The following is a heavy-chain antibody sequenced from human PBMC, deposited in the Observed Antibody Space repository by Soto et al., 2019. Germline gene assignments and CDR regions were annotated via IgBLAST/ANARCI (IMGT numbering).Heavy chain of an antibody. V-gene: IGHV1-3*01. CDR3: ARDAAPYSGYIISDAFDI. D-gene: IGHD5-12*01. CDR1: GYTFTSYY. Sequence: GASVKVSCKASGYTFTSYYMHWVRQAPGQGLEWMGWINAGNGNTKYSQKFQGRVTITRDTSASTAYMELSSLRSEDTAVYYCARDAAPYSGYIISDAFDIWGQGTMVTVSS. J-gene: IGHJ3*02. CDR2: INAGNGNT.